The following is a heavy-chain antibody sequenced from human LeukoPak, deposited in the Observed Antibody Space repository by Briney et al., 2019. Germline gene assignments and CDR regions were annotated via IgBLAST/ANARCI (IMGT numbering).Heavy chain of an antibody. D-gene: IGHD3-22*01. CDR3: AKDQFSSGYPNYFDY. V-gene: IGHV3-23*01. J-gene: IGHJ4*02. CDR2: ISGSGGST. Sequence: GGSLRLSCAASGFTFSSYAMSWVRQAPGKGLEWVSAISGSGGSTYYADSVKGRFTISRDNSKNTLYLQMNSLRAEDTAVYYCAKDQFSSGYPNYFDYWGQGTLVTVSS. CDR1: GFTFSSYA.